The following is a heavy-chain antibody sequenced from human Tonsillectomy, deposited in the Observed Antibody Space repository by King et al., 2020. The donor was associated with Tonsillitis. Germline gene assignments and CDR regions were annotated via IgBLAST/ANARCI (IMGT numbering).Heavy chain of an antibody. CDR1: GGSISSGNYY. Sequence: PLQESGPGLVKPSQTLSLTCTVSGGSISSGNYYWRWIRQPAGKGLEWIGRIYTSGSTNYNPSLKSRVTMSVDTSKNQFSLKLSSVTAADTAVYYCARYTSSSFFDYWGQGTLVTVSS. V-gene: IGHV4-61*02. D-gene: IGHD6-6*01. CDR2: IYTSGST. J-gene: IGHJ4*02. CDR3: ARYTSSSFFDY.